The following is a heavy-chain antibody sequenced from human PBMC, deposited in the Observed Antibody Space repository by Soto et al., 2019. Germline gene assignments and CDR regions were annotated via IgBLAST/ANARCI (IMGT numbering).Heavy chain of an antibody. J-gene: IGHJ4*02. CDR1: GYTFTSYD. D-gene: IGHD3-22*01. CDR3: AIWGYYYDSSGYYRIFDY. CDR2: MNPNSGNT. Sequence: ASVKVSCKASGYTFTSYDSNWVRQATGQGLEWMGWMNPNSGNTGYAQKFQGRVTMTRNTSISTAYMELSSLRSEDTAVYYCAIWGYYYDSSGYYRIFDYWGQGTLVTVSS. V-gene: IGHV1-8*01.